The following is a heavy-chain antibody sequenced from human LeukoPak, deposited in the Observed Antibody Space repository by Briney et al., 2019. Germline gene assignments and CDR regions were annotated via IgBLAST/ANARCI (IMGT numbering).Heavy chain of an antibody. CDR2: IASDGTI. D-gene: IGHD3-3*01. CDR1: GFILSTSE. CDR3: AREFGVVIPYYFDY. Sequence: GGSLRLSCVASGFILSTSEMNWVRQAPGKGLEWVSFIASDGTIYYADSVKGRFTISRDNAKSSLYLQMNSLRAEDTAVYYCAREFGVVIPYYFDYWGQGTLVTVSS. V-gene: IGHV3-48*03. J-gene: IGHJ4*02.